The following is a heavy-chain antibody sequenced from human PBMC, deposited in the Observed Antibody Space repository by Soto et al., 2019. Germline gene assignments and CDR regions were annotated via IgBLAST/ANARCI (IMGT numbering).Heavy chain of an antibody. V-gene: IGHV3-21*01. CDR2: ISSSSSYI. CDR1: GXTFSSYS. Sequence: EVQLVESGGGLVKPGGSXXLSXAASGXTFSSYSMXWVXQAPXXXXXXXSSISSSSSYIYYADSVKGRFTISRDNAXNSLYLXXXXXXAEDTAVYYCASFLGVPGDYYYYYMDVWGKGTTVTVXS. D-gene: IGHD3-10*01. CDR3: ASFLGVPGDYYYYYMDV. J-gene: IGHJ6*03.